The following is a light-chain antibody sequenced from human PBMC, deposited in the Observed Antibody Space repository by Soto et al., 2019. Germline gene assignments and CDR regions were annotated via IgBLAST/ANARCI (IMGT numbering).Light chain of an antibody. J-gene: IGKJ5*01. CDR3: QKYSSVIT. CDR1: QGIGNF. Sequence: DIQLTQCPSSLSASVGDRVTITCRASQGIGNFLAWYQQKPGKVPKLLISAASSLQSGVPSRFSGRGSGTDFTLTITSLQPEDVATYYCQKYSSVITFGQGTRLEIK. CDR2: AAS. V-gene: IGKV1-27*01.